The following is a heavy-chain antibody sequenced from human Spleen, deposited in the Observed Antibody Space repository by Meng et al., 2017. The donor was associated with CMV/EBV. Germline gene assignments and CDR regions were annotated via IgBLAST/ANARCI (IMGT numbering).Heavy chain of an antibody. D-gene: IGHD2-2*01. CDR2: ISYDGSNK. CDR3: ARAGISTSSMYNWFDP. V-gene: IGHV3-30*04. Sequence: GGSLRLSCAASGFTFSSYAMHWVRQAPGKGLEWVAVISYDGSNKYYADSVKGRFTISRDNAKNSLYLQMNSLRAEDTAVYYCARAGISTSSMYNWFDPWGQGTLVTVSS. CDR1: GFTFSSYA. J-gene: IGHJ5*02.